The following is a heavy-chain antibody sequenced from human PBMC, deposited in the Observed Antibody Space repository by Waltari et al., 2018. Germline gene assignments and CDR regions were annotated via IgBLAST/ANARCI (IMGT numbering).Heavy chain of an antibody. V-gene: IGHV3-7*03. D-gene: IGHD6-19*01. CDR1: GFIFSSYW. J-gene: IGHJ3*01. CDR2: LKKDGSDK. CDR3: ARDSSPGDSSAWYDAFDV. Sequence: EAQLEESGGGLVQPGGSLRLSCAASGFIFSSYWMPWARQAPGKGLEWVANLKKDGSDKHYMDSVKGRFTISRDNAKNSLYLQMSSLRADDTAVYYCARDSSPGDSSAWYDAFDVWGRGTMVTVSS.